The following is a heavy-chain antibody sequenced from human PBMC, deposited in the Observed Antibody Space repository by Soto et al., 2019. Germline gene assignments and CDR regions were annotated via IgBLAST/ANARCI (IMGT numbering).Heavy chain of an antibody. Sequence: GESLKISCAASGFTFSSYAMSWVRQAPGKGLEWVSAISGSGGSTYYADSVKGRFTISRDNSKNTLYLQMNSLRAEDTAVYYCAKTHYYDSSGYYVGYYGMDVWGQGTTVTVSS. J-gene: IGHJ6*02. V-gene: IGHV3-23*01. CDR3: AKTHYYDSSGYYVGYYGMDV. D-gene: IGHD3-22*01. CDR1: GFTFSSYA. CDR2: ISGSGGST.